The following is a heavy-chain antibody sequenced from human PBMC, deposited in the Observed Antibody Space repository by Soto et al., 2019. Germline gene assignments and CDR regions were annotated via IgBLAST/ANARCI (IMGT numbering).Heavy chain of an antibody. CDR3: AKVSGDYRFDY. D-gene: IGHD4-17*01. V-gene: IGHV3-30*18. CDR2: ISYDGSNK. Sequence: GGSLRLSCAASGFTFSSYGMHWVRQAPGKGLEWVAVISYDGSNKYYADSVKGRFTISRDNSKNTLYLQMNSLRAEDTAVYYCAKVSGDYRFDYWGQGTLVTVSS. J-gene: IGHJ4*02. CDR1: GFTFSSYG.